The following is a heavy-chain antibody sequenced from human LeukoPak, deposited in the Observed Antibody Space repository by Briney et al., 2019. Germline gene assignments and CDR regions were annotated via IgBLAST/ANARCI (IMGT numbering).Heavy chain of an antibody. CDR2: IYPGDSDT. V-gene: IGHV5-51*01. CDR3: ARPDRDSSGYYYDRPFDY. Sequence: RGESLKISCKGPGYSFTSYWIGWVRQMPGKGLEWMGIIYPGDSDTRYSPSFQGQVTISADKSISTAYLQWSSLKASDTAMYYCARPDRDSSGYYYDRPFDYWGQGTLVTVSS. J-gene: IGHJ4*02. CDR1: GYSFTSYW. D-gene: IGHD3-22*01.